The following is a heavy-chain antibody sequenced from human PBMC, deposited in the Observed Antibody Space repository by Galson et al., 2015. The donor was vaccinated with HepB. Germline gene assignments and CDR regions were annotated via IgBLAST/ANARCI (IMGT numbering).Heavy chain of an antibody. CDR1: GFTVSSYA. CDR2: ISGGGGST. V-gene: IGHV3-23*01. D-gene: IGHD4-17*01. J-gene: IGHJ4*02. Sequence: PLRLSCAAPGFTVSSYARRWVRQAPGKGLGAVSAISGGGGSTYYADSVKGRFTISRDNSKNTLYLQMNSLSAEDTAVYYCVKTYGDAANGDYYFDYWGQGTLVTVSS. CDR3: VKTYGDAANGDYYFDY.